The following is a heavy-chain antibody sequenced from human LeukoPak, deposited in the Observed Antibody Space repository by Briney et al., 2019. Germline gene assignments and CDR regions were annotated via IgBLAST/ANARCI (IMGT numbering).Heavy chain of an antibody. CDR3: ARDGVIVGATKVYYFDY. J-gene: IGHJ4*02. Sequence: KPGGSLRLSCAASGFTFSSYSMNWVRQAPGKGLEWVSSTSSSSSYIYYADSVKGRFTISRDNAKNSLYLQMNSLRAEDTAVYYCARDGVIVGATKVYYFDYWGQGTLVTVSS. CDR1: GFTFSSYS. D-gene: IGHD1-26*01. CDR2: TSSSSSYI. V-gene: IGHV3-21*01.